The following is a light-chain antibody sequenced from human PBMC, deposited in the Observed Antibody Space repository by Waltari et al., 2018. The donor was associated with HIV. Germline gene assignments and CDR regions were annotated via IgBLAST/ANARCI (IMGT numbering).Light chain of an antibody. Sequence: QSVLTQPPSVSGAPGQRVTIPCTGSSSNIGAGYDVHWYQQLPGTAPKLLIYGSTNRPSGVPDRFSGSKSGTSASLAITGLRSEDETDYHCAAWDDSLSAWVFGGGTKLTVL. V-gene: IGLV1-40*01. CDR2: GST. CDR1: SSNIGAGYD. J-gene: IGLJ3*02. CDR3: AAWDDSLSAWV.